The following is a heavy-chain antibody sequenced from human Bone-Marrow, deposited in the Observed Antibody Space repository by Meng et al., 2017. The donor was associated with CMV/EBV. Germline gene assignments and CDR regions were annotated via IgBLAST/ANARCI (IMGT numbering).Heavy chain of an antibody. V-gene: IGHV1-2*02. CDR3: TRNSGWARFDY. Sequence: VHVVAAGASVNETRASVTVSCRGSGKNAADNYVRRVPQAPGQWLEWMGWINTNDDTNYAQNLQGRVTMTRDMSNNTVYMEMSRLTSDDTAVYYCTRNSGWARFDYWGLGTLVTVSS. CDR1: GKNAADNY. CDR2: INTNDDT. D-gene: IGHD6-19*01. J-gene: IGHJ4*02.